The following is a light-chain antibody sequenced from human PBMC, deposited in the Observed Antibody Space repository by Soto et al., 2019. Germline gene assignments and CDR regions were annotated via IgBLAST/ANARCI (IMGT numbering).Light chain of an antibody. CDR2: GAS. Sequence: EIVLTQSAGTLSLSPGERATLSCRASQTVSSNYLAWYQQKPGQAPRLLIYGASSRATGIPDRFSGSGSGTDFTLTISRLEPEDFAVYYCQQYTGSPWTFGQGTKVEIK. CDR1: QTVSSNY. CDR3: QQYTGSPWT. V-gene: IGKV3-20*01. J-gene: IGKJ1*01.